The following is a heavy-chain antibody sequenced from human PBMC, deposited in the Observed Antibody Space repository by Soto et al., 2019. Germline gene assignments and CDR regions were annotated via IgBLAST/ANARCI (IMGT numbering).Heavy chain of an antibody. V-gene: IGHV3-11*01. CDR2: ISSSGSTI. Sequence: VGSLRLSCAASGFTFSDYYMSWIRQAPGKGLEWVSYISSSGSTIYYADSVKGRFTISRDNAKNSLYLQMNSLRAEDTAVYYCARDSGVVAATSFDPWGQGTLVTVSS. D-gene: IGHD2-15*01. CDR1: GFTFSDYY. CDR3: ARDSGVVAATSFDP. J-gene: IGHJ5*02.